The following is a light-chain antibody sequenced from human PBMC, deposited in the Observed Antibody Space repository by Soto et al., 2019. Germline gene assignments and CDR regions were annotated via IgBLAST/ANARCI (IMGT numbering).Light chain of an antibody. CDR1: QSIDSY. CDR3: QQSYSAPSIT. Sequence: DIQVTQSPSSLSASVGDRVTITCRASQSIDSYLNWYQQKPGEAPNLLIYSVSNLQRGVPSRFSGSGSGTDFTLTISSLQPEDFATYYCQQSYSAPSITVGQGTRLDIK. CDR2: SVS. V-gene: IGKV1-39*01. J-gene: IGKJ5*01.